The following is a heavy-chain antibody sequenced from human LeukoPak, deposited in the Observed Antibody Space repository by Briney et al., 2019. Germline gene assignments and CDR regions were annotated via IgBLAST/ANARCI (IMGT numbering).Heavy chain of an antibody. Sequence: GGSLRLSCAASGFTFSSYSMNWVRQAPGKGLECVSSISSSSSYIYYADSVKGRFTISRDNAKNSLYLQMNSLRAEDTAVYYCAKERISGGAFDIWGQGTMVTVSS. CDR3: AKERISGGAFDI. D-gene: IGHD2-15*01. V-gene: IGHV3-21*01. CDR1: GFTFSSYS. CDR2: ISSSSSYI. J-gene: IGHJ3*02.